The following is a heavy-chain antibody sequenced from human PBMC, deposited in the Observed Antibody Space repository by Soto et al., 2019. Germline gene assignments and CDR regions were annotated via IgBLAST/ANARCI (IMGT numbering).Heavy chain of an antibody. J-gene: IGHJ6*02. V-gene: IGHV4-34*01. D-gene: IGHD3-10*01. Sequence: SETLSLTCAVYGGSFSGYYWSWIRQPPGKGLGWIGEINHSGSTNYNPSLKSRVTISVDTSKNQFSLKLSSVTAADTAVYYCARVSLHYYGSGSYLDVWGQGTTVTVSS. CDR2: INHSGST. CDR1: GGSFSGYY. CDR3: ARVSLHYYGSGSYLDV.